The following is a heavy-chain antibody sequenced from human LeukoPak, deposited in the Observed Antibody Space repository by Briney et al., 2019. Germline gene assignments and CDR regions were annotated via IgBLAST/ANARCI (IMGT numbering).Heavy chain of an antibody. J-gene: IGHJ4*02. CDR3: ARGQWASGFDY. CDR2: INTDGTTT. CDR1: GFTFSSNW. V-gene: IGHV3-74*01. Sequence: GGSLRLSCADSGFTFSSNWMNWVRQAPGKGLVWVSRINTDGTTTTYADAVKGRFTISRDNAKSTLYLQMNSLRAEDTAVYYCARGQWASGFDYWGQGTPVTVSS. D-gene: IGHD2-8*01.